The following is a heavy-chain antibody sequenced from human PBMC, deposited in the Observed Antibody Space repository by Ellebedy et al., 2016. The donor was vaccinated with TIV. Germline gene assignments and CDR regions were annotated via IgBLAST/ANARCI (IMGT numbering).Heavy chain of an antibody. CDR2: INQDGSDK. Sequence: GESLKISCAASRFSFSSYWMSWVRQPPGKGLEWVANINQDGSDKYYVDSVKGRFTISRDNAKNSLFLQTNRLRAEDTAVYYCATDGSYGDYRSPAHAFVTWGQGTMVTVSS. CDR3: ATDGSYGDYRSPAHAFVT. CDR1: RFSFSSYW. D-gene: IGHD4-17*01. J-gene: IGHJ3*02. V-gene: IGHV3-7*01.